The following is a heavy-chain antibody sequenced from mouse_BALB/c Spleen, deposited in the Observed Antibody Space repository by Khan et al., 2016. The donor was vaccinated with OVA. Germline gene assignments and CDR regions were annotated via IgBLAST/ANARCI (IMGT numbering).Heavy chain of an antibody. CDR1: GFTFTNYG. D-gene: IGHD2-2*01. V-gene: IGHV9-3-1*01. CDR3: ARVGYNGTMDC. CDR2: INTYTGAP. J-gene: IGHJ4*01. Sequence: QIQLVQSGPELKKPGETVQISCKASGFTFTNYGMNWVKQAPGKGLKWMGWINTYTGAPTFADDFKGRFAFSLETSASTAYLQINSLKNEDTATYFCARVGYNGTMDCWGKGTSVTVSS.